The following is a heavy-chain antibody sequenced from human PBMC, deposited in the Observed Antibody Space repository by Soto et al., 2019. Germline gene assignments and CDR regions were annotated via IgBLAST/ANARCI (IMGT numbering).Heavy chain of an antibody. D-gene: IGHD3-16*01. V-gene: IGHV1-69*01. J-gene: IGHJ5*02. CDR3: ARVEIADTMMIIAWFDP. Sequence: QVSLVQSGPEVQKPGSSVKVSCRASGDTFTNYAITWVRQARGQGLECMGGITPRFGTTTYAQRFQGRLTLIADESSSTVYMQLTSLSSDDTAGYYCARVEIADTMMIIAWFDPWGQGTLVTVTS. CDR1: GDTFTNYA. CDR2: ITPRFGTT.